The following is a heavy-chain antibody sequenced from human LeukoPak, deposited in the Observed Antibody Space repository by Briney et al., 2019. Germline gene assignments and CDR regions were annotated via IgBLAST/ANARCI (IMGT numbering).Heavy chain of an antibody. J-gene: IGHJ6*02. CDR1: GGSFSGYY. D-gene: IGHD2-2*02. Sequence: PSETLSLTCAVYGGSFSGYYWSWIRQPPGKGLEWIGEINHSGSTNYNPSLKSRVTVSVDTSKNQFSLKLSSVTAADTAVYYCARGNIVVVPAAIFKGYGMDVWGQGTTVTVSS. CDR2: INHSGST. V-gene: IGHV4-34*01. CDR3: ARGNIVVVPAAIFKGYGMDV.